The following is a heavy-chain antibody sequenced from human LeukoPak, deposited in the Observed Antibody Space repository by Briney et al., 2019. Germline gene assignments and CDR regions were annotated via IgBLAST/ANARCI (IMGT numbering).Heavy chain of an antibody. Sequence: PGGSLRLSCAASGFIFSSYGMHWVRQAPGKGLEWVAVTWYDGSNKYYADAVKGRFTISRDNSKNTLYLQMNSLRAEDTAVDFCARDHGDYSGKDYWGQGTLVTVSS. J-gene: IGHJ4*02. CDR2: TWYDGSNK. CDR1: GFIFSSYG. V-gene: IGHV3-33*01. CDR3: ARDHGDYSGKDY. D-gene: IGHD4-17*01.